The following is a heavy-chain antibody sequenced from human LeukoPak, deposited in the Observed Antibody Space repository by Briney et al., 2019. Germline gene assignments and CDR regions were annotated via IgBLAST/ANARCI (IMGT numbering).Heavy chain of an antibody. V-gene: IGHV1-2*06. CDR3: ARVGECLNDAFDI. CDR1: GYTFIRYY. J-gene: IGHJ3*02. D-gene: IGHD3-3*01. Sequence: ASVKVSCKASGYTFIRYYMNWVPQAPGQGLEWMGRINPNSGGTNYAQKFQGRVTMTRDTSISTAYMELSRLRSDDTAVYFCARVGECLNDAFDIWGQGTMVTVSS. CDR2: INPNSGGT.